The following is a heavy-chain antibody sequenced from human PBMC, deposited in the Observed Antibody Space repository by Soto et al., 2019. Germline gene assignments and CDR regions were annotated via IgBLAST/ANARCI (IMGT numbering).Heavy chain of an antibody. Sequence: QVQLQQWGAGLLKPSETLSLTCAVYGGSFSGYYWSWIRQPPGKGLEWIGEINHSGSTNYNPSLKSRVTISVDTPKNQFSLTLSSVTAADTAVYYCARRSAAGPWGQGTLVTVSS. CDR3: ARRSAAGP. CDR2: INHSGST. D-gene: IGHD6-25*01. V-gene: IGHV4-34*01. J-gene: IGHJ5*02. CDR1: GGSFSGYY.